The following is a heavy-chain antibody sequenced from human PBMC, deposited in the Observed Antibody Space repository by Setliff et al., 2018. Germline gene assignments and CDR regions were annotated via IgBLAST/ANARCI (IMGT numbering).Heavy chain of an antibody. CDR1: GGPFSDYY. CDR3: RFWSYVYKNDY. CDR2: INPSGTT. Sequence: LSLTCTFYGGPFSDYYWGWVRQTPGKGLEWIAEINPSGTTNYIPSLKSRLTISVDTSKRQFSLKLISVTAADTAVYYCRFWSYVYKNDYWAQGTLVTVSS. D-gene: IGHD3-16*01. V-gene: IGHV4-34*01. J-gene: IGHJ4*02.